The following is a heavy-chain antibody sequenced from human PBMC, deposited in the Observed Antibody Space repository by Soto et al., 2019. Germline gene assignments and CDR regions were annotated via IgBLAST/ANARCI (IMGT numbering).Heavy chain of an antibody. J-gene: IGHJ4*02. CDR3: ASSKRWLSFDS. Sequence: SETLSLTCAVSGDSISTYFSSWFRQPPGKGLEWIGNFYSSGGTNYNPSLKSRVTISLDTSKNEFSLKQTSVTAADTAVFYCASSKRWLSFDSWGPGTLVTVSS. D-gene: IGHD3-22*01. V-gene: IGHV4-59*01. CDR2: FYSSGGT. CDR1: GDSISTYF.